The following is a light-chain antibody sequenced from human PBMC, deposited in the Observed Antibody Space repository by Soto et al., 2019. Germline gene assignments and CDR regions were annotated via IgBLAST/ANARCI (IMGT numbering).Light chain of an antibody. Sequence: EVVLTQSPATLSLSPGERATLSCRASQSVSSNYLAWYQQKPGQAPRLLIYGASSRATGVPDRFAGTGSGTDFTLTISRVEPEVFAVYYCQQNGASSLFTFGPGTRLDI. CDR2: GAS. V-gene: IGKV3-20*01. CDR1: QSVSSNY. CDR3: QQNGASSLFT. J-gene: IGKJ3*01.